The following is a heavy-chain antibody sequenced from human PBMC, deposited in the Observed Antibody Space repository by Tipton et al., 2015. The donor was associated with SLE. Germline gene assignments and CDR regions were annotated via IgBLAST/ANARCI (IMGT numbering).Heavy chain of an antibody. V-gene: IGHV1-8*02. CDR3: ARWADAFAI. J-gene: IGHJ3*02. CDR1: GYTFTSDA. CDR2: MNPNRGNT. Sequence: QLVQSGSELKKTGASVKVSCKASGYTFTSDAMNWVRQAPGQGLEWMGWMNPNRGNTGYAQKFQGRVTMTRNTSISTACMELSSLRSEDTAVYYCARWADAFAICGQGTIVTVSS.